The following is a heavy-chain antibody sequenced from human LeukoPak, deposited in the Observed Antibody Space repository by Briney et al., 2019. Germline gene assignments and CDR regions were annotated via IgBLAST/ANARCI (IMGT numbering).Heavy chain of an antibody. CDR2: IYHSGGT. D-gene: IGHD3-10*01. V-gene: IGHV4-38-2*02. CDR1: DYSISSGYY. J-gene: IGHJ4*02. Sequence: SETLSLTCTVSDYSISSGYYWGWIRQPPGKGLEWIGSIYHSGGTYYNPSLKSRVTISVDTSKNQFSLKLSSVTAADTAVYYCARLVWFGESYYFDYWGQGTLVTVSP. CDR3: ARLVWFGESYYFDY.